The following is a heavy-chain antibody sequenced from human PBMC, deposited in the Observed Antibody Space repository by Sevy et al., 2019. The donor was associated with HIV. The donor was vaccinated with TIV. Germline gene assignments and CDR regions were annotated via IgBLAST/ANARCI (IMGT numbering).Heavy chain of an antibody. CDR2: ISSECSTT. Sequence: GGSLRLSCAASGFTFSRYVMNWVRQAPGKGLEWVSVISSECSTTYYSDSVKGRFTISRDHSKSTLYLQMNSLRAEDTAAYYCATRTLTAGPSFDPWGQGTLVTVSS. V-gene: IGHV3-23*01. D-gene: IGHD2-21*02. CDR1: GFTFSRYV. CDR3: ATRTLTAGPSFDP. J-gene: IGHJ5*02.